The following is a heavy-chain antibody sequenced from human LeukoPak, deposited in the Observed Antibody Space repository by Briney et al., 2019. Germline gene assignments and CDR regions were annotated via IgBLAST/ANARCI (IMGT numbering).Heavy chain of an antibody. D-gene: IGHD6-13*01. CDR1: GGSISSSSYY. CDR3: ARGGAAEAFLAAAGDAFDI. V-gene: IGHV4-39*07. J-gene: IGHJ3*02. Sequence: SETLSLTCTVSGGSISSSSYYWGWIRQPPGKGLEWIGSIYYSGSTYYNPSLKSRVTISVDTSKNQFSLKLSSVTAADTAVYYCARGGAAEAFLAAAGDAFDIWGQGTMVTVSS. CDR2: IYYSGST.